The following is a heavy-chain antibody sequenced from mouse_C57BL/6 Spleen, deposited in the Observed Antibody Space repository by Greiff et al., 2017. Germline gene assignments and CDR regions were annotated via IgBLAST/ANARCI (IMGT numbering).Heavy chain of an antibody. CDR2: IEPNSGGT. Sequence: QVHVKQPGAELVKPGASVKLSCKASGYTFTSYWMHWVKQRPGRGLEWIGRIEPNSGGTKYNEKFKSKATLTVDKPSSTAYMQLSSLTSEDSAVYYCARDSNYDFDVWGTGTTVTVSS. J-gene: IGHJ1*03. CDR1: GYTFTSYW. D-gene: IGHD2-5*01. CDR3: ARDSNYDFDV. V-gene: IGHV1-72*01.